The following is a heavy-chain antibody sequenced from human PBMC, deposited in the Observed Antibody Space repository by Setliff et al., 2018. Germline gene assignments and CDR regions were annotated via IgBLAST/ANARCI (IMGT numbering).Heavy chain of an antibody. CDR1: GASVSGNSYY. CDR2: TYYSGNT. V-gene: IGHV4-39*07. Sequence: SETLSLTCTVSGASVSGNSYYWGWIRQPPGKGLEWIASTYYSGNTYYNPSLKSRVTISADTSKNQFSLQLTSVTATDTAVYYCARGRLLYVGDSHYFDTWGQGTLVTVSS. CDR3: ARGRLLYVGDSHYFDT. J-gene: IGHJ4*02. D-gene: IGHD4-17*01.